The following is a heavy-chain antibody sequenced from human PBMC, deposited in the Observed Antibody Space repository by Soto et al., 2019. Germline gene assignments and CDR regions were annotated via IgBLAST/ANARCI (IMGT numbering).Heavy chain of an antibody. Sequence: QVQLVESGGGLVKPGGSLRLSCAASGFTFSDYYMSWIRQAPGKGLEWVSYINSSSSYTNYADSVKGRFTISRDNAQNPLSLQMNSLRAEDTAVYYCARRIVAAGGRRYFDLWCRGTLVTVSS. CDR2: INSSSSYT. D-gene: IGHD6-13*01. V-gene: IGHV3-11*05. J-gene: IGHJ2*01. CDR1: GFTFSDYY. CDR3: ARRIVAAGGRRYFDL.